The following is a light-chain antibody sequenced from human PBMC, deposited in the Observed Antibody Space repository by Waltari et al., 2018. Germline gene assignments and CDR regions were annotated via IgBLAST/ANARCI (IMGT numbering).Light chain of an antibody. CDR2: TTD. J-gene: IGLJ3*02. V-gene: IGLV1-44*01. CDR3: AAWDDSMNGQVV. CDR1: RSNIGSNT. Sequence: QSVLTQPPSASGTPGQRVIISCAGGRSNIGSNTVNWYQQFPGTAPKLLIHTTDKRPSGVPDRFSASKSGTSASLAISGLQSEDEADYYCAAWDDSMNGQVVFGGGTKVTVL.